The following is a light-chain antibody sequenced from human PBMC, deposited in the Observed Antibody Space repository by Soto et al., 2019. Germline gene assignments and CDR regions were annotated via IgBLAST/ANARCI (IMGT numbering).Light chain of an antibody. CDR1: QSVSSSY. CDR3: QQYGSSSLIT. J-gene: IGKJ5*01. CDR2: GAS. V-gene: IGKV3-20*01. Sequence: EILLTQSPSTLALSPGERATLSCRASQSVSSSYLAWYQQKPGQAPRLLIYGASSRATGIPDRFSGSGSGTDFTLTISRLEPEDFAVYYCQQYGSSSLITFGQGTRLEIK.